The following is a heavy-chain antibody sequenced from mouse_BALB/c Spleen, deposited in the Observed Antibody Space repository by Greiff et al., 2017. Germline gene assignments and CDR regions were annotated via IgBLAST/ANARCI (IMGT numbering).Heavy chain of an antibody. D-gene: IGHD3-3*01. CDR2: ISNGGGST. CDR3: AREGIGGAMDY. J-gene: IGHJ4*01. V-gene: IGHV5-12-2*01. Sequence: DVHLVESGGGLVQPGGSLKLSCAASGFTFSSYTMSWVRQTPEKRLEWVAYISNGGGSTYYPDTVKGRFTISRDNAKNTLYLQMSSLKSEDTAMYYCAREGIGGAMDYWGQGTSVTVSS. CDR1: GFTFSSYT.